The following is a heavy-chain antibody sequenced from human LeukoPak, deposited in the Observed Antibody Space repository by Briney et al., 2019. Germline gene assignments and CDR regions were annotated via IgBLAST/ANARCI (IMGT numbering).Heavy chain of an antibody. J-gene: IGHJ4*02. CDR1: GGSINSHY. CDR2: IYYTGKI. V-gene: IGHV4-59*08. Sequence: SETLSLTCAVSGGSINSHYWGWIRQPPGKGLQWIGDIYYTGKINYNPSLKSRVTITIDTSKDHLSLNLTSVLAADTAIYYCVRRDTGWNYFDYWGQGILVTVSS. CDR3: VRRDTGWNYFDY. D-gene: IGHD6-19*01.